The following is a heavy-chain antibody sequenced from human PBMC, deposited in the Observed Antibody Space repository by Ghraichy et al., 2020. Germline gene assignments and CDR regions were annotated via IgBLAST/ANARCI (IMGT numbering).Heavy chain of an antibody. V-gene: IGHV4-39*02. CDR1: GGSTNTADYY. CDR2: IFQSGGT. J-gene: IGHJ4*02. D-gene: IGHD4-17*01. Sequence: SETLSLTCTVSGGSTNTADYYWAWNRQTRGTGRVWIVSIFQSGGTYYNPSLESRVTISVDTSKNQFSLTLTSVTAADTALYFCARGLARYGYYIDHWGQGTRVTVSS. CDR3: ARGLARYGYYIDH.